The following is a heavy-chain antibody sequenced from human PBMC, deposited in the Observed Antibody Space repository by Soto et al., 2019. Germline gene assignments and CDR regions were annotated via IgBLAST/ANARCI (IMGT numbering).Heavy chain of an antibody. CDR1: EVRFSFYW. CDR2: INEDGSET. D-gene: IGHD3-16*01. V-gene: IGHV3-7*05. J-gene: IGHJ6*02. CDR3: AKSPMVRTFHYGMDV. Sequence: EVQMVESGGNLVQPGGSLRVSCAASEVRFSFYWMSWVRQAPGKGLEWVADINEDGSETYYADAVKGRFTISRDDATNSLYLQINSLRAGDTAVYFCAKSPMVRTFHYGMDVWGQGTTVTVSS.